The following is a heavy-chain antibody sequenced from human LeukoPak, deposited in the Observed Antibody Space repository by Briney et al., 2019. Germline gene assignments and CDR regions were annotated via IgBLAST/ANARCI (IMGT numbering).Heavy chain of an antibody. Sequence: SETLSLTCAVSGDSISSGGYWWSWIRQHPGEGPEWIGYISYGGKADYNPSLKSRVAISADTPKNQFSLKLSSTTAADTAVYYCARAPVATPSEFDYWGQGTLVTVSS. V-gene: IGHV4-31*11. CDR1: GDSISSGGYW. CDR2: ISYGGKA. CDR3: ARAPVATPSEFDY. J-gene: IGHJ4*02. D-gene: IGHD5-12*01.